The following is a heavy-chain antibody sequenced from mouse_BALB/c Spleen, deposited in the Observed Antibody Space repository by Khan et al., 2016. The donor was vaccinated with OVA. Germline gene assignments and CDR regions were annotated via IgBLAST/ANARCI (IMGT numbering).Heavy chain of an antibody. CDR2: ILNDGNT. CDR1: CFFFTNYG. J-gene: IGHJ4*01. CDR3: TRQPCSNYNIMDY. Sequence: QVQLLESAPGLVAHPQSSSITCTTSCFFFTNYGVHWFRQPPGKGLEWLVVILNDGNTAYNSALKFRLTITKHNSKSPGLLKMNILHTDDTAMYFCTRQPCSNYNIMDYWGQGTSVTVSS. V-gene: IGHV2-6-1*01.